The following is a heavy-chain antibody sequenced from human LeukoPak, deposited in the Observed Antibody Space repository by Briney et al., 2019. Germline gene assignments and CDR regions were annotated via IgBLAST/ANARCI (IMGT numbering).Heavy chain of an antibody. CDR1: GFNFGSYW. V-gene: IGHV3-74*01. D-gene: IGHD6-19*01. Sequence: GGSLRLSCAASGFNFGSYWMHWVRQTPGKGLVWVSRINSGGSGTSYADSVEGRFTISRDNAKNTLYLQMNSLRAEDTAVYYCAKVIGVAGGDFDYWGQGTLVTVSS. CDR3: AKVIGVAGGDFDY. J-gene: IGHJ4*02. CDR2: INSGGSGT.